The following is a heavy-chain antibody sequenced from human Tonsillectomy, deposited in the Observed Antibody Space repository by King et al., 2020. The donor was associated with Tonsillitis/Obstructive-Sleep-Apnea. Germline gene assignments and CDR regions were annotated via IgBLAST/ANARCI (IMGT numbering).Heavy chain of an antibody. D-gene: IGHD3-22*01. CDR1: GGSFSDYY. Sequence: VQLQQWGAGLLKPSETLSLTCAVYGGSFSDYYWSWIRQPPGKGLEWIGEINHSGSTNCNPSLKSRVTMSVDTSKNQFSLKLSSVTAADTAVYYCARVYTMIVVVTNHDAFDIWGQGTMVTVSS. J-gene: IGHJ3*02. V-gene: IGHV4-34*01. CDR2: INHSGST. CDR3: ARVYTMIVVVTNHDAFDI.